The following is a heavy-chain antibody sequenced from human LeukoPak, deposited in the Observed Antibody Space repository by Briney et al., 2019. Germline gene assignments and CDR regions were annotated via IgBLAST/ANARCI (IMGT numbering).Heavy chain of an antibody. Sequence: GGSLRLSCAASGFIFSNYWMSWVRQAPGKGLEWEANIKQDGSGKYYVDSAKGRFTISRDNAKNSLYLQMNSLRAEDTAVYYCAGGSRGYYYYMDVWGKGTTVTVSS. V-gene: IGHV3-7*04. D-gene: IGHD2/OR15-2a*01. CDR3: AGGSRGYYYYMDV. J-gene: IGHJ6*03. CDR2: IKQDGSGK. CDR1: GFIFSNYW.